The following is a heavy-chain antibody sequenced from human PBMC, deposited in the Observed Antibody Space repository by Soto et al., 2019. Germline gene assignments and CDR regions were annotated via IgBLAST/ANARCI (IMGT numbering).Heavy chain of an antibody. Sequence: GGSLKLSCAAPGFTFSNYAMSWVPQAPGKGLEWVSGISDSGGSAYNADSVKGRFTISRDNAKSTLYLQMNSLRAEDTAVYYCAKDVSYGGKRPYYFDYWGQGTLVTVSS. CDR1: GFTFSNYA. CDR3: AKDVSYGGKRPYYFDY. V-gene: IGHV3-23*01. D-gene: IGHD4-17*01. CDR2: ISDSGGSA. J-gene: IGHJ4*02.